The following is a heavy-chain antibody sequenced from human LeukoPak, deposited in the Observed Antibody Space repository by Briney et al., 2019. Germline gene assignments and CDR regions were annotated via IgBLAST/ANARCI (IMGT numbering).Heavy chain of an antibody. CDR2: ITWNGVRK. CDR3: ALGAAKFDY. CDR1: GFIFDDYG. Sequence: GGSLRLSCAASGFIFDDYGVTWVRQAPGKGLEWVSGITWNGVRKGYADSVKGRFTISRDNSKNTLYLQMNSLRAEDTAVYYCALGAAKFDYWGQGTLVTVSS. V-gene: IGHV3-20*04. J-gene: IGHJ4*02. D-gene: IGHD2-15*01.